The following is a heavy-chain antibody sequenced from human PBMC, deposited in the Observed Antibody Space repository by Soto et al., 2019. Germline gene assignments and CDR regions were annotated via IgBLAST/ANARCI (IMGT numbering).Heavy chain of an antibody. V-gene: IGHV1-2*02. D-gene: IGHD6-19*01. CDR2: INPNSGDT. J-gene: IGHJ4*02. Sequence: ASVKVSCKASGYIFTGYSMHWVRQAPGQGLEWMGWINPNSGDTIYAQKFQGRVTMTRDTSVSTAYLELSSLRSDDTAVYYCARDASAVVSLDYWGQGTLVPVSS. CDR3: ARDASAVVSLDY. CDR1: GYIFTGYS.